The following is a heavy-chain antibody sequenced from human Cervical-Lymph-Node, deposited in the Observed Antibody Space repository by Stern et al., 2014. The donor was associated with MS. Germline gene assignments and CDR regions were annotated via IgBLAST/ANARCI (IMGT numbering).Heavy chain of an antibody. D-gene: IGHD6-13*01. Sequence: QVQLLQPGAEVKKPGASVKVSCKVSGYTLTELSMHWVRQAPGKGLEWMGGFDPEDGETVYAQKFQGRVTMTEDTSTDTAYMELSSLRSEDTAVYYCATDDIAAAGRPFDYWGQGTLVTVSS. V-gene: IGHV1-24*01. CDR3: ATDDIAAAGRPFDY. CDR2: FDPEDGET. CDR1: GYTLTELS. J-gene: IGHJ4*02.